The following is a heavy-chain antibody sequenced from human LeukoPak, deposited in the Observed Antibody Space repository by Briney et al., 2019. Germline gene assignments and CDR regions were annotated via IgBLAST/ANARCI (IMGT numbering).Heavy chain of an antibody. CDR2: IYPGDSDT. V-gene: IGHV5-51*01. D-gene: IGHD5-18*01. CDR1: GYNFTNSW. J-gene: IGHJ4*02. CDR3: ARSYVDTPYFDY. Sequence: GESLQISCKVSGYNFTNSWIGWVRQMPGKGLEWMGIIYPGDSDTRYSPSFQGQVTISADKSISTAYLQWSSLKASDTAMYYCARSYVDTPYFDYWGQGTLVTVSS.